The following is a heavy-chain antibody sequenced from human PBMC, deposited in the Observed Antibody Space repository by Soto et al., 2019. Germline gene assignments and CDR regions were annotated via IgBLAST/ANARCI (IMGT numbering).Heavy chain of an antibody. CDR3: ARDVVAAAQYNWFDP. V-gene: IGHV4-31*03. CDR1: CGSISSGAYY. D-gene: IGHD6-13*01. Sequence: SETLSLTCTFSCGSISSGAYYWSWLRQHPGKGLEWIGYNYYSGSTYYNPSLKSRVTISKDTSKNQFSLKRSSVTAADTAVYYCARDVVAAAQYNWFDPWGQGTLVTVSS. CDR2: NYYSGST. J-gene: IGHJ5*02.